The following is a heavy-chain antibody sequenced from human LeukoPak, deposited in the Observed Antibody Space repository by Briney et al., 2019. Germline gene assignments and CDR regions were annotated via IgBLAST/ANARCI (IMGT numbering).Heavy chain of an antibody. Sequence: GGSLRLSCAASGFTLSSYWMHWVRQAPGKGLVWVSRINSDGSYTTYADSVKGRFTISRDNAKNTLYLQVNSLRVEDTAVYYCARVYYYGSGSYTYFDYWGQGTLVTVSS. D-gene: IGHD3-10*01. CDR1: GFTLSSYW. J-gene: IGHJ4*02. CDR2: INSDGSYT. V-gene: IGHV3-74*01. CDR3: ARVYYYGSGSYTYFDY.